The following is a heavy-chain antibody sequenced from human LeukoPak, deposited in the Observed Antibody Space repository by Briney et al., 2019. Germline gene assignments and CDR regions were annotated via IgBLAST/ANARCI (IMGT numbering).Heavy chain of an antibody. Sequence: SETLSLTCTVSGGSIRSYYWSWIRQPPGKGLEWIGYIYYTGSTNYNPSLKSRVTISVATSKNQFSLKLSSVTAADTAVYYCARLSVGAILPYYFDYWGQGTLVTVSS. J-gene: IGHJ4*02. CDR1: GGSIRSYY. D-gene: IGHD1-26*01. CDR3: ARLSVGAILPYYFDY. CDR2: IYYTGST. V-gene: IGHV4-59*08.